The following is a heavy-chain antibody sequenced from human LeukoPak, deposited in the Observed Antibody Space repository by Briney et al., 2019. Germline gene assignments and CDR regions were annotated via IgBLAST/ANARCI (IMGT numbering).Heavy chain of an antibody. D-gene: IGHD3-10*01. CDR2: ISNSGSII. V-gene: IGHV3-48*03. CDR3: ARVMEYYYYYMDV. CDR1: GFTFTNYE. J-gene: IGHJ6*03. Sequence: HAGGSLRLSCAASGFTFTNYEVNWVRQAPGKGLEWVSYISNSGSIIYYADSVKGRFTISRDNAKNSLYLQMNSLRAEDTAVYYCARVMEYYYYYMDVWGKGTTVTISS.